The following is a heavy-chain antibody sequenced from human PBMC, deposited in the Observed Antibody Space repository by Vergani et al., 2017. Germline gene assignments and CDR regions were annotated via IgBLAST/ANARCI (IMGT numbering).Heavy chain of an antibody. J-gene: IGHJ4*02. CDR3: AKHFRGWGIDY. V-gene: IGHV3-30*02. CDR2: IQFDGSNQ. D-gene: IGHD3-16*01. CDR1: GFTLSNYD. Sequence: QVQLVESGGGVVQRGGSLRPSCATSGFTLSNYDMQWIRQGPGKGLEFVAFIQFDGSNQYSADSVKGRFTLSRDFSKNTLYLQMNSLRTDDTATYYCAKHFRGWGIDYWGQGTKVIVSS.